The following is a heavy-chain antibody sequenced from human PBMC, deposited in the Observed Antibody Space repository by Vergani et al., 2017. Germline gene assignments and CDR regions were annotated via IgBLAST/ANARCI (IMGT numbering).Heavy chain of an antibody. Sequence: QVQLVESGGGVVQPGRSLRLSCAASGFTFNQYGMHWVRQAPGKGLEWVAVTWYDGNNKQYADSVKGRFTISRDNSKRTMYLQMNSLRDEDTGVYYCARDVRLLYNRFDPWGEGTLVADSS. V-gene: IGHV3-33*01. CDR1: GFTFNQYG. CDR2: TWYDGNNK. D-gene: IGHD1-14*01. CDR3: ARDVRLLYNRFDP. J-gene: IGHJ5*02.